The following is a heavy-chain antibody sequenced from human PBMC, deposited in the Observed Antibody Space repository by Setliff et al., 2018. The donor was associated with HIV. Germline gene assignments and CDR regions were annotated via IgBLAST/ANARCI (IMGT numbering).Heavy chain of an antibody. CDR3: ATYARTSYGLDD. Sequence: GGSLRLSCTVSGFTFISSTMNWVRQAPGKGLEWVASISSSGSYIHYADSLKGRFTISRDNAKNSQYLLMSDLRAEDTAVYCCATYARTSYGLDDWGQGTEVTVSS. J-gene: IGHJ4*02. D-gene: IGHD3-10*02. V-gene: IGHV3-21*01. CDR1: GFTFISST. CDR2: ISSSGSYI.